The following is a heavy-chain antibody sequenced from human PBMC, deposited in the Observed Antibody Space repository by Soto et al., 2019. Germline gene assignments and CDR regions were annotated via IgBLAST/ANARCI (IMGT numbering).Heavy chain of an antibody. CDR3: ARSPGVPMTPGDY. CDR1: GYTFTSYA. V-gene: IGHV1-3*05. J-gene: IGHJ4*02. CDR2: INAGNGNT. D-gene: IGHD3-10*01. Sequence: QVQLVQSGAEEKKPGASVKVSCKASGYTFTSYAMHWVRQAPGQRLEWMGWINAGNGNTKYSQKFQGRVTITRDTSASTAYMGLSSLRAEDTAVYYCARSPGVPMTPGDYWGQGTLVTVSS.